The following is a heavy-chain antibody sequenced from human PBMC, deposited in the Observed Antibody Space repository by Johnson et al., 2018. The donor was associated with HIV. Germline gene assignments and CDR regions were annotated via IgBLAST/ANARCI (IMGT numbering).Heavy chain of an antibody. V-gene: IGHV3-33*08. CDR3: AGATSAFDI. CDR1: GFTVSSNE. CDR2: IWYDGSNK. Sequence: VQLVESGGGLVQPGRSLRLSCAASGFTVSSNEMSWVRQGPERGLEWVAVIWYDGSNKYYADSVKGRFTISRDNSKNTLYLQMNSLRAEDTAVYYCAGATSAFDIWGQGTMVTVSS. J-gene: IGHJ3*02. D-gene: IGHD1-26*01.